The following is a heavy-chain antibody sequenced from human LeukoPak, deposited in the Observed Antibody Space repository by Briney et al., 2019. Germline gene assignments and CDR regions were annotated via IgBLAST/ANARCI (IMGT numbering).Heavy chain of an antibody. J-gene: IGHJ4*02. CDR1: GFTFSSYA. CDR3: AKDPRALYGSGSYFDY. D-gene: IGHD3-10*01. CDR2: ISGSGGST. Sequence: GGSLRLSCAASGFTFSSYAMSWVRQAPGKGLEWVSAISGSGGSTYYADSVKGRFTISRDNSKNTLYLQMNSLRAEDTAVYYCAKDPRALYGSGSYFDYWGQGTLVTVSS. V-gene: IGHV3-23*01.